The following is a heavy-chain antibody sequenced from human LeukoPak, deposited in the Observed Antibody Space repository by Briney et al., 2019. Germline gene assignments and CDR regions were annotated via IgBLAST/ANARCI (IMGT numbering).Heavy chain of an antibody. Sequence: RASVKVSCKASGYTFTGYYMHWVRQAPGQGLEWMGWINPNSGGTNYAQKFQGRVTMTRDTSISTAYMELSRLRSDDTAVYYCARDGYYDSSGYPGYWGQGTLVTVSS. CDR3: ARDGYYDSSGYPGY. D-gene: IGHD3-22*01. J-gene: IGHJ4*02. V-gene: IGHV1-2*02. CDR1: GYTFTGYY. CDR2: INPNSGGT.